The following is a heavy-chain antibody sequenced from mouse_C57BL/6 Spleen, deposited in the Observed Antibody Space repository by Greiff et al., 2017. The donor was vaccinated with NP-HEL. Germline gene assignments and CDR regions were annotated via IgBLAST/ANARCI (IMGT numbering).Heavy chain of an antibody. Sequence: DVMLVESGGGLVKPGGSLKLSCAASGFTFSDYGMHWVRQAPEKGLEWVAYISSGSSTIYYADTVKGRFTISRDNAKNTLFLQMTSLRSEDTAMYYCARVLLRFSYAMDYWGQGTSVTVSS. CDR3: ARVLLRFSYAMDY. CDR2: ISSGSSTI. V-gene: IGHV5-17*01. CDR1: GFTFSDYG. J-gene: IGHJ4*01. D-gene: IGHD1-1*01.